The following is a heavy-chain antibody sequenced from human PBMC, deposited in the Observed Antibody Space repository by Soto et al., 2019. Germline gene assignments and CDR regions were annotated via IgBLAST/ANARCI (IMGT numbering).Heavy chain of an antibody. CDR2: MNAKSGDT. CDR1: GYTFSDFD. V-gene: IGHV1-8*01. J-gene: IGHJ6*02. CDR3: ARGNPFNYAGFDV. Sequence: DLEQSGAEVKRHGASVKVSCKASGYTFSDFDINWLRQASGQGPECMGWMNAKSGDTFFAQRFQGKFNMTWDTSLSTAYMEVGSLTSDDTAMYYCARGNPFNYAGFDVWGQGTTVAVYS. D-gene: IGHD3-16*01.